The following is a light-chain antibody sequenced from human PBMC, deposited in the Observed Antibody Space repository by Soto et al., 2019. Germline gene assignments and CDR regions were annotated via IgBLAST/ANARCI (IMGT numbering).Light chain of an antibody. CDR1: HSVSNF. CDR2: AAS. CDR3: QQRSDWPLLT. Sequence: EIVLTQSPATLSLSPGERATLSCRASHSVSNFLAWYQQKPGQAPRLLISAASNRATGIPARFSGSGSGTDFTLTISRLEPEDFAVYFCQQRSDWPLLTFGQGTRLEIK. V-gene: IGKV3-11*01. J-gene: IGKJ5*01.